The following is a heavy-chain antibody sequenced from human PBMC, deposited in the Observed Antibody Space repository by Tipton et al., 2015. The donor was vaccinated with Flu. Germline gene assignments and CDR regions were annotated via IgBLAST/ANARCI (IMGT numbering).Heavy chain of an antibody. J-gene: IGHJ4*02. CDR3: ARHPGAYYFDH. Sequence: TLSLTCTVSGYSISSGYFWGWIRQPPGKGLEWIVSFYHTGNTYYNPSPKSRVTISEDVSKNQFSLNLNFVTAADAAVYFCARHPGAYYFDHWGQGILVTVSS. V-gene: IGHV4-38-2*02. CDR1: GYSISSGYF. D-gene: IGHD3-10*01. CDR2: FYHTGNT.